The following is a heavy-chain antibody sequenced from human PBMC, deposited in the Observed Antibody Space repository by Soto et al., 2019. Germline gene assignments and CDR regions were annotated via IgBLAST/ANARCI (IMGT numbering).Heavy chain of an antibody. V-gene: IGHV4-59*01. CDR2: IYYSGST. J-gene: IGHJ5*02. CDR1: GGSISSYY. Sequence: QVQLQESGPGLVKPSETLSLTCTVSGGSISSYYWSWIRQPPGKGLEWIGYIYYSGSTNYNPSLKSRVTISVDPSKNQFSLKLSSVTAADTAVYYCGRGWRQLVPNWFDPWGQGTLVTVSS. CDR3: GRGWRQLVPNWFDP. D-gene: IGHD6-6*01.